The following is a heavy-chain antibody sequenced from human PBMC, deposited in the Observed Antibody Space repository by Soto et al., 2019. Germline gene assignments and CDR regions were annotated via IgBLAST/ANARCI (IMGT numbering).Heavy chain of an antibody. CDR3: ARQVVPAVEYYYYYGMDV. J-gene: IGHJ6*02. D-gene: IGHD2-2*01. CDR1: GGSISSSSYY. V-gene: IGHV4-39*01. CDR2: IYYSGST. Sequence: SETLSLTCTVSGGSISSSSYYWGWIRQPPGKGLEWIGSIYYSGSTYYNPSLKSRVTISVDTSKNQFSLKLSSVTAADTAVYYCARQVVPAVEYYYYYGMDVWGQGTTVTVSS.